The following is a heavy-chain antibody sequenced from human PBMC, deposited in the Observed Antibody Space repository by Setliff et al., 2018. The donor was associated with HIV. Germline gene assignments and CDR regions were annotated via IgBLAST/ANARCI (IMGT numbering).Heavy chain of an antibody. J-gene: IGHJ4*02. CDR2: IYYSGTT. CDR1: GDSVSSASYY. CDR3: ARGGGPDTNFDS. Sequence: KTSETLSLTCTVSGDSVSSASYYWSWIRQPPGKGLEWIGYIYYSGTTKYNPSLKSRVTISVDTSKNQFSLKLSSVTAADTAVYYCARGGGPDTNFDSWGRGTLVTVSS. V-gene: IGHV4-61*01.